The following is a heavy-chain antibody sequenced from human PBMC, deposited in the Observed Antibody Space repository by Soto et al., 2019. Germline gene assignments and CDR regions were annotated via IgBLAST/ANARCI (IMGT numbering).Heavy chain of an antibody. CDR2: ISDSGSNT. V-gene: IGHV3-23*01. J-gene: IGHJ4*02. Sequence: EVQLLESGGGLVQPGGSLRLSCAGSGFTFSTYAMAWVRQAPGKALEWVSTISDSGSNTHYVDSVEGRFTISRDNSKSTVFLHMNRLRADDSVVYYCARDVGGSSLFDYWGQGTLVTVSS. CDR1: GFTFSTYA. D-gene: IGHD1-26*01. CDR3: ARDVGGSSLFDY.